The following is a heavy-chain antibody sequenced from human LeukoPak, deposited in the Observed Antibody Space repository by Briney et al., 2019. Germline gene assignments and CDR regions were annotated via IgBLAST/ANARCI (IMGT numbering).Heavy chain of an antibody. CDR1: GFPFSSFD. CDR2: ISSSGRAI. Sequence: GGSLRLSCAASGFPFSSFDMNWVRQAPGKGLEWVSYISSSGRAIYYADSVEGRFTVSRDNAKNSLYLQMNSLRAEDTAVYFCARADYWGQGPLVTVSS. V-gene: IGHV3-48*03. J-gene: IGHJ4*02. CDR3: ARADY.